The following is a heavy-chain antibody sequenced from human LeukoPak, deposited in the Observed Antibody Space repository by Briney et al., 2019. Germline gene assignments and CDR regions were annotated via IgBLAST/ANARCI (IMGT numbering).Heavy chain of an antibody. J-gene: IGHJ5*02. V-gene: IGHV1-18*01. CDR1: GYTFTSYG. D-gene: IGHD3-10*01. CDR3: ARGIGRMVRGVVTNINNWFDP. CDR2: ISANNGKT. Sequence: ASVKVSCKASGYTFTSYGINWVRQAPGQGLEWMGWISANNGKTNYAQNLQGRVTMTTDTSTSTAYMELRSLRSDDTAVYYCARGIGRMVRGVVTNINNWFDPWGQGSLVTVSS.